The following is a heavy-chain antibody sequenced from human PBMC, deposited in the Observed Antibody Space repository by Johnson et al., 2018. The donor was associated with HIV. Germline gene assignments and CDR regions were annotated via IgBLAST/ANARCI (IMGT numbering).Heavy chain of an antibody. J-gene: IGHJ3*02. V-gene: IGHV3-11*04. Sequence: QVQLVESGGGLVQPGGSLRLSCAASGFTFSDYYMSWIRQAPGKGLEWVSYISSSGTTIYYADSVKGRFTISRDNSNNTVYLQMKSVTAEDTAVYYCATPQEGYSAFDIWGQGTMVTVSS. D-gene: IGHD2-15*01. CDR3: ATPQEGYSAFDI. CDR1: GFTFSDYY. CDR2: ISSSGTTI.